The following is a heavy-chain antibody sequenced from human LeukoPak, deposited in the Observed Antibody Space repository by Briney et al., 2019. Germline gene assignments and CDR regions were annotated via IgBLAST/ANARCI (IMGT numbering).Heavy chain of an antibody. CDR1: GYTFTSYG. CDR2: ISAYNGNT. CDR3: AREIDDYGDYDGLDY. J-gene: IGHJ4*02. D-gene: IGHD4-17*01. V-gene: IGHV1-18*01. Sequence: ASVKVSCKASGYTFTSYGISWVRQAPGQGLEWMGWISAYNGNTNYAQKLQGRVTMTTDTSTSTAYMELRSLRSDDTAVYYCAREIDDYGDYDGLDYWGQGTLVTVSS.